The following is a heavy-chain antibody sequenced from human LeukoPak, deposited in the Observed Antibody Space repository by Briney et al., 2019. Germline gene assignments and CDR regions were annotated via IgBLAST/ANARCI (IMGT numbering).Heavy chain of an antibody. CDR1: GGSISSSSYY. D-gene: IGHD1-26*01. V-gene: IGHV4-39*07. Sequence: SETLSLTCTVSGGSISSSSYYWGWIRQPPGKGLEWIGSIYYSGSTYYNPSLKSRVTISVDTSKNQFSLKLSSVTAADTAVYYCARARSDNYYQCDYWGQGTLVTVSS. CDR3: ARARSDNYYQCDY. CDR2: IYYSGST. J-gene: IGHJ4*02.